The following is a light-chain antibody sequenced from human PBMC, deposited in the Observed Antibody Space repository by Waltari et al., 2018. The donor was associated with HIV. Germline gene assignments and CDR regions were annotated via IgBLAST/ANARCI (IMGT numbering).Light chain of an antibody. Sequence: EIVLTQSPGSLSLSPGESATLSCSASENVGSSYLAWYQHRPGQAPRLLIYGTSKRATGIPDRFSGGGSGTDCTLTLKRLEPEDFAVYYCHQYATSPRTFGGGTKVEVK. V-gene: IGKV3-20*01. J-gene: IGKJ4*01. CDR1: ENVGSSY. CDR3: HQYATSPRT. CDR2: GTS.